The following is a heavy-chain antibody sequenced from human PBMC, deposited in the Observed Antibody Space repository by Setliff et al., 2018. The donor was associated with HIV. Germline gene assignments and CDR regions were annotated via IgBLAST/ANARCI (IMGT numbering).Heavy chain of an antibody. CDR3: ARGAYCGGASCSLTRFDP. CDR2: IYHSGST. CDR1: GYSISIGYY. J-gene: IGHJ5*02. V-gene: IGHV4-38-2*01. Sequence: SETLSLTCAVSGYSISIGYYWGWIRQPPGKGLEWIGNIYHSGSTYYNPSLKSRVTISVDGSTNQFSLKLGSVTAADAAVYYCARGAYCGGASCSLTRFDPWGQGTLVTVSS. D-gene: IGHD2-15*01.